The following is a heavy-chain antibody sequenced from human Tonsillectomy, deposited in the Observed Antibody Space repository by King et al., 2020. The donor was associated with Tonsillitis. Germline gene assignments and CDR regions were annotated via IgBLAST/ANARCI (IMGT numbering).Heavy chain of an antibody. Sequence: VQLVQSGGGLVQPVVSLRLSCAASGFTFSSYAMILVRQPPGKWLEWVSAMSGNGGSTYYAASVKGRFTISRDNSKNTLYLQMNSLRAEDTAVYYCAKGHAAAGTSPLFDYWGQGTLVTVSS. CDR1: GFTFSSYA. CDR2: MSGNGGST. D-gene: IGHD6-13*01. J-gene: IGHJ4*02. CDR3: AKGHAAAGTSPLFDY. V-gene: IGHV3-23*04.